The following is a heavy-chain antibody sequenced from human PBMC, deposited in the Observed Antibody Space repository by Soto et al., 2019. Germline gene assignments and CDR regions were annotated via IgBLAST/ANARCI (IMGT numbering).Heavy chain of an antibody. D-gene: IGHD6-13*01. J-gene: IGHJ4*02. CDR3: ARNAGYSSSWYPSWFDY. Sequence: PSETLSLTCAVYGGSFSGYYGSWIRQPPGKGLEWIGYIYYSGSTNYNPSLKSRVTISVDTSKNQFSLKLSSVTAADTAVYYCARNAGYSSSWYPSWFDYWGQGTLVTVSS. CDR1: GGSFSGYY. V-gene: IGHV4-59*01. CDR2: IYYSGST.